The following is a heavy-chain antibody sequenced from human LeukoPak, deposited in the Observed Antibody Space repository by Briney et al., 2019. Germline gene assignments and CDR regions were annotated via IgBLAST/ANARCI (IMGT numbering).Heavy chain of an antibody. Sequence: SETLSLTCAVYGGSFSGYYWSWIRQPPGKGLEWIGEINHSGSTNYNPSLKSRVTISVDTSKNQFSLKLSSVTAADTAVYYCASRDYYYYMDVWGKGTTVTVSS. CDR1: GGSFSGYY. CDR2: INHSGST. J-gene: IGHJ6*03. CDR3: ASRDYYYYMDV. V-gene: IGHV4-34*01.